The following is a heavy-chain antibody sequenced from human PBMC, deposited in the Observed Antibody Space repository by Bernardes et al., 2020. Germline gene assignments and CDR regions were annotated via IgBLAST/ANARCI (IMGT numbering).Heavy chain of an antibody. D-gene: IGHD3-10*01. CDR1: GFTFGDYA. J-gene: IGHJ4*02. Sequence: GGSLRLSRTASGFTFGDYAMSWFRQAPGKGLEWVGFIRSKAYGGTTEYAASVKGRFTISRDDSKSIAYLQMNSLKTEDTAVYYCTRALLWFGESMIDYWGQGTLVTVSS. CDR2: IRSKAYGGTT. V-gene: IGHV3-49*03. CDR3: TRALLWFGESMIDY.